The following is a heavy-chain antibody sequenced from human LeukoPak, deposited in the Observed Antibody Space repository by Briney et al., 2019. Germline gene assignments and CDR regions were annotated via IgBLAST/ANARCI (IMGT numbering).Heavy chain of an antibody. J-gene: IGHJ4*02. CDR2: INPNSGNT. CDR3: ARGSGWYKVMDY. V-gene: IGHV1-8*02. CDR1: GYTFTGYY. Sequence: ASVKVSCKASGYTFTGYYMHWVRQAPGQGLEWMGWINPNSGNTGYAQKFQGRVTMTRNTSISTAYMELSSLRSEDAAVYYCARGSGWYKVMDYWGQGTLVTVSS. D-gene: IGHD6-19*01.